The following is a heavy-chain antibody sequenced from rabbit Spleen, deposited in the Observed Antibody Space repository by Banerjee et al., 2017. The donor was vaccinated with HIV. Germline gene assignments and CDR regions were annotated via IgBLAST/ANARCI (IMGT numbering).Heavy chain of an antibody. Sequence: QQQLEESGGGLVKPGGTLTLTCTASGFSFGSSYYMCWVRQAPGKGLELIACIDTSSVNTADATWAKGRFTISKTSSTTVTLQMTSLTAADTATYFCARGEHFSVGFSAFAIYLDLWGQGTLVTVS. CDR3: ARGEHFSVGFSAFAIYLDL. V-gene: IGHV1S45*01. J-gene: IGHJ3*01. CDR1: GFSFGSSYY. D-gene: IGHD6-1*01. CDR2: IDTSSVNT.